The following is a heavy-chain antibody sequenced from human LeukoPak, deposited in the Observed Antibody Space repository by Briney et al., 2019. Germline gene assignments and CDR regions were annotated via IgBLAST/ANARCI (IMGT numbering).Heavy chain of an antibody. CDR1: GFTFSSYS. CDR2: ISSSSSYI. J-gene: IGHJ4*02. Sequence: GGSLRLSCAASGFTFSSYSMNWVRQAPGKGLEWVSSISSSSSYIYYADSVKGRFTISRDNAKNSLYLQMNGLRAEDTAVYYCARGVAVAGHFDYWGQGTLVTVSS. D-gene: IGHD6-19*01. V-gene: IGHV3-21*01. CDR3: ARGVAVAGHFDY.